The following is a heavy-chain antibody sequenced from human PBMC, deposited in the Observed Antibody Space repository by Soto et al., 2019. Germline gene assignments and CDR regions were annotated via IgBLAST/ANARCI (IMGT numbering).Heavy chain of an antibody. CDR1: GLTSRNYA. V-gene: IGHV3-23*01. J-gene: IGHJ4*02. D-gene: IGHD3-16*02. CDR3: AKGGHLSFFDY. Sequence: EVQLSESGGDLVQPGGSLRLSCAASGLTSRNYAMTWVRQAPGKGPEWVSTVSGNGGETFYADSVEGRFTISRDNSKDTVYLVLNSLRVEDTAVYYCAKGGHLSFFDYWGQGTLVTVSS. CDR2: VSGNGGET.